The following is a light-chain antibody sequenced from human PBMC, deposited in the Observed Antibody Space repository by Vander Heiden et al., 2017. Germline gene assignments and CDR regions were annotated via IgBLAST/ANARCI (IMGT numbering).Light chain of an antibody. CDR2: LGS. CDR1: QSLLHSNGYNY. V-gene: IGKV2-28*01. J-gene: IGKJ2*01. Sequence: DIVMTQSPLSLPVPPGEPASISCRSSQSLLHSNGYNYLDWYLQKPGQSPQLLIYLGSTRASGVPDRFSGSGSGTDFTLKISRVEAEDVGVYYCMQALQTPRYTFGQGTKLEIK. CDR3: MQALQTPRYT.